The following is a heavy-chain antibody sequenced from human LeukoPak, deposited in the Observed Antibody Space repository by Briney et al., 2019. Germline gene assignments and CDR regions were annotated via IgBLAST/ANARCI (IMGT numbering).Heavy chain of an antibody. CDR2: ITPETGGT. Sequence: ASVKVSCTASGYIFTVHFIHWVRQAPGQGLDWMGWITPETGGTNYAQKFEGRVTMTRDTSITTAYLELSRVRYDDTAVYYCAREERESGGMDVWGQGTTVTVSS. CDR1: GYIFTVHF. J-gene: IGHJ6*02. V-gene: IGHV1-2*02. D-gene: IGHD1-26*01. CDR3: AREERESGGMDV.